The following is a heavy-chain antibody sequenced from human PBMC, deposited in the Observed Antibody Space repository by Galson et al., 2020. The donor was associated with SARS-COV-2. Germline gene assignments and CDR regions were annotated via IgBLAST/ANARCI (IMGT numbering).Heavy chain of an antibody. CDR1: GVSINNYF. Sequence: ASETLSLTCTVSGVSINNYFWSWIRQPPGKGLEWIGHIYHTGFSSYNPSLKSRLTISMNMSKNQFSLKLTSLTAADTAVYYCARLGDSWGQGTLVAVSS. J-gene: IGHJ4*02. CDR3: ARLGDS. CDR2: IYHTGFS. V-gene: IGHV4-59*01.